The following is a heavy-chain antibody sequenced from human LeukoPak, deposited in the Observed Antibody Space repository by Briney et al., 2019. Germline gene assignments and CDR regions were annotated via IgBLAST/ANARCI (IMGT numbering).Heavy chain of an antibody. CDR2: IKSNTDGGTT. D-gene: IGHD6-13*01. Sequence: PGRSLRLSCAASGFTFSSYGMHWVRQAPGKGLEWVGRIKSNTDGGTTDYAAPVKGRFTISRDDSTNTLFLQMNSLKTEDTAVYYCTTAARGDSHPYYFDYWGQGTLVTVSS. CDR1: GFTFSSYG. CDR3: TTAARGDSHPYYFDY. V-gene: IGHV3-15*01. J-gene: IGHJ4*02.